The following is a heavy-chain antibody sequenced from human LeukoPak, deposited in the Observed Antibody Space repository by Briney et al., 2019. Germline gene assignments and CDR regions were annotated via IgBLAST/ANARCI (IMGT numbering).Heavy chain of an antibody. J-gene: IGHJ4*02. V-gene: IGHV3-23*01. D-gene: IGHD6-19*01. CDR2: ISGSGGST. CDR1: GFTFSSYA. CDR3: AKRGIPSYSSGYYYFDY. Sequence: AGGSLRLSCAASGFTFSSYAMSWVRQAPGKGLEWVSAISGSGGSTYYADSVKGRFTISRDNSKNTLYLQMNSLRAEDTAVYYCAKRGIPSYSSGYYYFDYWGQGTLDTVSS.